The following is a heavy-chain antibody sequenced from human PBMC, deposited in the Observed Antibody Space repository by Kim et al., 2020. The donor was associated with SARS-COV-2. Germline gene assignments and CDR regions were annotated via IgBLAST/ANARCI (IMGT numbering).Heavy chain of an antibody. V-gene: IGHV3-7*01. D-gene: IGHD3-10*01. CDR3: ARDVGDAYKGPFDF. CDR2: MKEEGSER. Sequence: GGSLRLSCAASGFTFSDYWMLWIRQAPGKGLEWVANMKEEGSERYFVDSVKGRFTISRDKAKNLVYLQLNSLRVEDTALYYCARDVGDAYKGPFDFWGQGARVTVSS. CDR1: GFTFSDYW. J-gene: IGHJ4*02.